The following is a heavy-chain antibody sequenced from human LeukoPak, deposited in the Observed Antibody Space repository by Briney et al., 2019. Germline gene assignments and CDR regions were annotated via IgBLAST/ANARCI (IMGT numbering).Heavy chain of an antibody. J-gene: IGHJ4*02. CDR2: IRSKAYGGTT. CDR3: TGNYYGSGSYADFDY. V-gene: IGHV3-49*03. D-gene: IGHD3-10*01. CDR1: GFTFGDYA. Sequence: GGSLRLSCTASGFTFGDYAMSWFRQAPGKGLEWVGFIRSKAYGGTTEYAASVKGRFTISRDDSKSIAYLQMDSLKTEDTAVYYCTGNYYGSGSYADFDYWGQGTLVTVSS.